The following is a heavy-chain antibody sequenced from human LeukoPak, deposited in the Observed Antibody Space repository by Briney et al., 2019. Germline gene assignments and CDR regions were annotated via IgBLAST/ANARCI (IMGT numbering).Heavy chain of an antibody. D-gene: IGHD2-2*01. V-gene: IGHV4-59*12. Sequence: SETLSLTCTVSGASIHDDHFTWIRQPPGRGLEWIGFVYYRGSAKYNPSLESRVTISVDTSKKQISLILESVTAADTAVYYCGRNFEASSTWYIQYWGQGSLVTVSS. J-gene: IGHJ1*01. CDR2: VYYRGSA. CDR1: GASIHDDH. CDR3: GRNFEASSTWYIQY.